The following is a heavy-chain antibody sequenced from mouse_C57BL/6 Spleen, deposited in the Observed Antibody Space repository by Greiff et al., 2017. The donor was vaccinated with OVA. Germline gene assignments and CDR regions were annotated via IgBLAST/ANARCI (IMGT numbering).Heavy chain of an antibody. CDR1: GYTFTSYW. J-gene: IGHJ4*01. CDR3: ARATVGSYYAMDY. Sequence: QVQLKQPGAELVRPGSSVKLSCKASGYTFTSYWMHWVKQRPIQGLEWIGNIDPSDSETHYNQKFKDKATLTVDKSSSTAYMQLSSLTSEDSAVYYCARATVGSYYAMDYWGQGTSVTVSS. V-gene: IGHV1-52*01. CDR2: IDPSDSET. D-gene: IGHD1-1*01.